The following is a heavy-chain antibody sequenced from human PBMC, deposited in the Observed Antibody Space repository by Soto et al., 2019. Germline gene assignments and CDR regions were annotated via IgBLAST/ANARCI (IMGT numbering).Heavy chain of an antibody. Sequence: SSVQDTLQTSGWTFTGYYMHWLRQAPGKGLAWMGGIDHKSGDTDYAQKFQGWVTMTRDTSMSTVYMEVSRLRSDDTAVYYCARAVPRSAAAGIIYYYYAMDVWGQGTMVTVSS. J-gene: IGHJ6*02. CDR2: IDHKSGDT. V-gene: IGHV1-2*04. CDR3: ARAVPRSAAAGIIYYYYAMDV. D-gene: IGHD6-13*01. CDR1: GWTFTGYY.